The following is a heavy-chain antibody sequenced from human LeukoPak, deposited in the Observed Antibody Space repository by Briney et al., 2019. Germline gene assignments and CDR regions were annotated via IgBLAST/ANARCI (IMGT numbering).Heavy chain of an antibody. Sequence: PSETLSLTCAVYGGSFSGYYWSWIRQPPGKGLEWIGEINHSGSTNYNPSLKSRVTISVDTSKNQFSLKLSSVTAADTAVYYCARGRRVWGSYRLDYWGQGTLVTVSS. CDR3: ARGRRVWGSYRLDY. J-gene: IGHJ4*02. CDR2: INHSGST. V-gene: IGHV4-34*01. D-gene: IGHD3-16*02. CDR1: GGSFSGYY.